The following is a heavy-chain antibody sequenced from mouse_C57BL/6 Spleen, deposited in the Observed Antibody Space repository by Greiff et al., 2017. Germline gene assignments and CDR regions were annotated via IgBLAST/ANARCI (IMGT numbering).Heavy chain of an antibody. CDR2: IYPGDGDT. D-gene: IGHD2-1*01. J-gene: IGHJ2*01. Sequence: VQLQESGAELVKPGASVKISCKASGYAFSSYWMNWVKQRPGKGLEWIGQIYPGDGDTNYNGKFKGKATLTADKSSSTAYMQLSSLTSEDSAVYFCARGEGAYGNYADYWGQGTTLTVSS. CDR1: GYAFSSYW. CDR3: ARGEGAYGNYADY. V-gene: IGHV1-80*01.